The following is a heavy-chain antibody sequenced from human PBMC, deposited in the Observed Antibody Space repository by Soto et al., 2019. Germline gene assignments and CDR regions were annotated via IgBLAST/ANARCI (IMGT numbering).Heavy chain of an antibody. J-gene: IGHJ2*01. Sequence: GGSLRLSCAASGFTFSIYAMSWFRQAPGKGLEWVSAISGSGGSTYYADSVKGRFTISRDNSKNTLYLQMNSLRAEDTAVYYCAKGPRDGYNFYWYFDPWGRGTLVTVSS. CDR1: GFTFSIYA. CDR2: ISGSGGST. CDR3: AKGPRDGYNFYWYFDP. V-gene: IGHV3-23*01. D-gene: IGHD5-12*01.